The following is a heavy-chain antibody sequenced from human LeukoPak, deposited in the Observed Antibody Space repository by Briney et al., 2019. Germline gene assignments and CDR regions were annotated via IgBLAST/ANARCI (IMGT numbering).Heavy chain of an antibody. V-gene: IGHV3-66*01. D-gene: IGHD1-26*01. J-gene: IGHJ4*02. CDR2: IYSGGST. CDR1: GFTVSSNY. Sequence: PGGSLRLSCAASGFTVSSNYMSWVRQAPGKGLEWVSVIYSGGSTYYADSVKGRFTISRDNSKNTLYLQMNSLRADDTAVYYCAREQVGAGGTFDYWGQGTLVTVSS. CDR3: AREQVGAGGTFDY.